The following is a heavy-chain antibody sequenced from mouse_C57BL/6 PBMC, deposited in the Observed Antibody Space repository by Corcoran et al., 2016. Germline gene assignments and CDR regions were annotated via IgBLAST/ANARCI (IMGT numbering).Heavy chain of an antibody. J-gene: IGHJ4*01. CDR2: IYPGSSNT. Sequence: QIQLQQSGPELVKPGASVKISCKASGYTFTDYYINWVKQRPGQGLEWIGWIYPGSSNTKYNEKFKGKATLTVDTSSSTAYMQLSSLTSEDSAVYFCARQQIYYGNPYAMDYWGQGTSVTVSS. D-gene: IGHD2-1*01. CDR3: ARQQIYYGNPYAMDY. CDR1: GYTFTDYY. V-gene: IGHV1-84*01.